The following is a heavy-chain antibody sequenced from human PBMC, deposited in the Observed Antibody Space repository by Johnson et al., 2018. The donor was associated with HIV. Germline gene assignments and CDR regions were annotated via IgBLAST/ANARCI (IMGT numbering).Heavy chain of an antibody. D-gene: IGHD1-26*01. CDR2: ISYDGSNK. Sequence: QVQLVESGGGVVQPGGSLRLSCAASGFTFADYGMHWVRQPPGKGLEWVAVISYDGSNKYYADSVKGRFTISRDNSKNTLYLQMNSLRAEDTAVYYCARGKYSGSFTSPDAFDIWGQGTMVTVSS. V-gene: IGHV3-30*19. CDR3: ARGKYSGSFTSPDAFDI. J-gene: IGHJ3*02. CDR1: GFTFADYG.